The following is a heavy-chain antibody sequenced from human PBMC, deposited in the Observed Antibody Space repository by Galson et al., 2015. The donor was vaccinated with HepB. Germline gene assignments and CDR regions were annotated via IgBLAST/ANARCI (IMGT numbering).Heavy chain of an antibody. Sequence: SLRLSCAASGFTFSSYAMHWARQAPGKGLEWVAVISYDGSNKYYADSVKGRFTISRDNSKNTLYLQMNSLRAEDTAVYYCARERLGYFDYWGQGTLVTVSS. CDR3: ARERLGYFDY. J-gene: IGHJ4*02. CDR2: ISYDGSNK. D-gene: IGHD3-16*01. CDR1: GFTFSSYA. V-gene: IGHV3-30-3*01.